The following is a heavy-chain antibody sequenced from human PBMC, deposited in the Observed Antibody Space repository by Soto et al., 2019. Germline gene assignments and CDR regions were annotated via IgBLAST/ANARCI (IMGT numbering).Heavy chain of an antibody. J-gene: IGHJ6*03. D-gene: IGHD1-1*01. CDR1: GFTFSSYA. CDR3: AKDWKGWSVYYYYYMDV. CDR2: ISGSGGST. Sequence: EVQLLESGGGLVQPGGSLRLSCAASGFTFSSYAMSWVHQAPGKGLEWVSAISGSGGSTYYADSVKGRFTISRDNSKNTLYLQMNSLRAEDTAVYYCAKDWKGWSVYYYYYMDVWGKGTTVTVSS. V-gene: IGHV3-23*01.